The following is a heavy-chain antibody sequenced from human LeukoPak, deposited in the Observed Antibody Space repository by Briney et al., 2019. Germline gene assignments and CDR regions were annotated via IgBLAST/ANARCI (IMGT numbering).Heavy chain of an antibody. CDR1: GFTFDSFS. CDR2: ISSSGSTI. V-gene: IGHV3-48*01. J-gene: IGHJ4*02. Sequence: GGSLRLSCAASGFTFDSFSINWVRQAPGKGLEWVSYISSSGSTIYYADSVKGRFTISRDNSKNTLYLQMNSLRAEDTAVYYCASGGYNWNYGIKYWGQGTLVTVSS. CDR3: ASGGYNWNYGIKY. D-gene: IGHD1-7*01.